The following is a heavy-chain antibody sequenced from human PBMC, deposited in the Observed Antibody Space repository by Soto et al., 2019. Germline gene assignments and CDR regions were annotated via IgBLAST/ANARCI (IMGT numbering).Heavy chain of an antibody. CDR3: TRARYYYDSSRAGFGHYFDY. Sequence: ASVKVSCKASGYTFTSYDINWVRQATGQGLEYLGWMNPNSGNTGYVQKFQGRVTMTRDTSISTSYMELSSLRSEDTALYYCTRARYYYDSSRAGFGHYFDYWGQGTLVTVSS. CDR2: MNPNSGNT. CDR1: GYTFTSYD. J-gene: IGHJ4*02. V-gene: IGHV1-8*01. D-gene: IGHD3-22*01.